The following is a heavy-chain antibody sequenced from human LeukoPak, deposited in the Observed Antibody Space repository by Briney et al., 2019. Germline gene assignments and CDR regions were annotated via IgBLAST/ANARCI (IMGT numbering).Heavy chain of an antibody. J-gene: IGHJ4*02. CDR1: GGSFSGYY. D-gene: IGHD2-2*01. Sequence: PSETLSLTCAVYGGSFSGYYWSWIRQPPGKGLEWIGEINHSGSTNYNPSLKSRVTISVDTSKNQFSLKLSSVTAADTAVYYCAREESHIVVVPAAMFDYWGQGTLVTVSS. CDR3: AREESHIVVVPAAMFDY. CDR2: INHSGST. V-gene: IGHV4-34*01.